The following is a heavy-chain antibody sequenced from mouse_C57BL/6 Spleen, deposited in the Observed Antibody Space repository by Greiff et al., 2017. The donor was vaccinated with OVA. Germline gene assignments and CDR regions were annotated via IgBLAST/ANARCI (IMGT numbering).Heavy chain of an antibody. J-gene: IGHJ3*01. Sequence: EVKVEESGPGLVKPSQSLSLTCSVTGYSITSGYYWNWIRQFPGNKLEWMGYISYDGSNNYNPSLKNRISITRDTSKNQFFLKLNSVTTEDTATYYCAKEGIYYYGSSPSWFAYWGQGTLVTVSA. CDR3: AKEGIYYYGSSPSWFAY. CDR2: ISYDGSN. CDR1: GYSITSGYY. V-gene: IGHV3-6*01. D-gene: IGHD1-1*01.